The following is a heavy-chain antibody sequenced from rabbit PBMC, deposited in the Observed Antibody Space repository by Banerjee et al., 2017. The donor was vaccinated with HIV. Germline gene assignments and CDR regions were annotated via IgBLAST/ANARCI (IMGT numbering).Heavy chain of an antibody. CDR3: GRDRDGDAGYGSLAL. J-gene: IGHJ4*01. CDR1: GFSFSNKYV. D-gene: IGHD6-1*01. V-gene: IGHV1S43*01. Sequence: QEQLEESGGGLVKPGRSLTLTCTASGFSFSNKYVMCWVRQAPGKGLEWIACIYSSNGDKWYASWVNGRFTISRSTSLNTVDLKMTSLTVADTATYFCGRDRDGDAGYGSLALWGPGTLVTVS. CDR2: IYSSNGDK.